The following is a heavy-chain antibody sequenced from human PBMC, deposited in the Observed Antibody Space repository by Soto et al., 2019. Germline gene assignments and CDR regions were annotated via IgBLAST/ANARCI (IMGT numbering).Heavy chain of an antibody. CDR1: GFTFSSYS. CDR2: ISSSSSYI. D-gene: IGHD3-22*01. J-gene: IGHJ4*02. Sequence: PGGSLRLSCAASGFTFSSYSMNWVRQAPGKGLEWVSSISSSSSYIYYADSVKGRFTISRDNAKNSLYLQMNSLRAEDTVVYCCARDGYYDDNSCYRDYWGQGTLVTDSP. CDR3: ARDGYYDDNSCYRDY. V-gene: IGHV3-21*01.